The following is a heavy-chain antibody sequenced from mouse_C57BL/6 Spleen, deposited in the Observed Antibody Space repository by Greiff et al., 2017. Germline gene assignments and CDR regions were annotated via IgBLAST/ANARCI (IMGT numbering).Heavy chain of an antibody. V-gene: IGHV3-6*01. Sequence: EVKLMESGPGLVKPSQSLSLTCSVTGYSITSGYYWNWIRQFPGNKLEWMGYISYDGSNNYNPSLKNRISITRDTSKNQFFLKLNSVTTEDTATYYCAIPYYGSSHWDFDVWGTGTTVTVSS. D-gene: IGHD1-1*01. CDR3: AIPYYGSSHWDFDV. J-gene: IGHJ1*03. CDR2: ISYDGSN. CDR1: GYSITSGYY.